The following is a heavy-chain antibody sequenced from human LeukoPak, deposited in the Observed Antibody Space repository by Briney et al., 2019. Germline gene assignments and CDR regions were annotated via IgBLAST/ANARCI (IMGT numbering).Heavy chain of an antibody. J-gene: IGHJ4*02. CDR1: GGPISSSNW. V-gene: IGHV4-4*02. D-gene: IGHD2-15*01. Sequence: SGTLSLTCAVSGGPISSSNWWSWVRQPPGKGLEWIGEFYHSGSTNYNPSLKSRVTISVDKSKNQFSLKLSSVTAADTAVYYCARGYSANPLGYCSGGSCQPDYWGQGTLVTVSS. CDR2: FYHSGST. CDR3: ARGYSANPLGYCSGGSCQPDY.